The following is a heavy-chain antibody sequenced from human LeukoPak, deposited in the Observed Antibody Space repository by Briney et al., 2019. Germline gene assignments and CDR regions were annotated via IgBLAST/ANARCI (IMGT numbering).Heavy chain of an antibody. D-gene: IGHD1-26*01. Sequence: PSETLSLTCAVSGGSISSSNWWSWVRQAPGKGLEWISGISGSGASTYYADSVKGRFTISRDDSRNTLYLQMNSLRGDDTAVYYCAKDVGKWESLHFFDYWGQGTLVTVSS. CDR2: ISGSGAST. V-gene: IGHV3-23*01. J-gene: IGHJ4*02. CDR3: AKDVGKWESLHFFDY. CDR1: GGSISSSN.